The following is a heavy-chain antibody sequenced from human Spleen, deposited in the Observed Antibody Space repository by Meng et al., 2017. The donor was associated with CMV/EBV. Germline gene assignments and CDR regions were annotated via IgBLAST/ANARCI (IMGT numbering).Heavy chain of an antibody. CDR3: ARRGMMTTRGYWFDP. CDR2: IYPGDSDT. CDR1: GYSCSNYW. J-gene: IGHJ5*02. V-gene: IGHV5-51*01. Sequence: GESLKISCEGSGYSCSNYWIDWVRQMPGKGLEWMGSIYPGDSDTRYSPSFQGQVTLSVGKSIRTAYLQWSSLKASDNAIYYCARRGMMTTRGYWFDPWGKGTLVTVSS. D-gene: IGHD4-17*01.